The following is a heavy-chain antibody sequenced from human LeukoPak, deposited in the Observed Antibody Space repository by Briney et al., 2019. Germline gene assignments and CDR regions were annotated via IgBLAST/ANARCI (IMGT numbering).Heavy chain of an antibody. CDR3: ASGYSGSFTGNYYYYMDV. CDR1: GGSFSGYY. V-gene: IGHV4-34*01. CDR2: INHSGST. D-gene: IGHD1-26*01. Sequence: SETLSLTCAVYGGSFSGYYWSWLRQPPGKGREWLGEINHSGSTNYNPSLKSRVTISVDTSKNQFSLKLSSVTAADTAVYYCASGYSGSFTGNYYYYMDVWGKGTTVTVSS. J-gene: IGHJ6*03.